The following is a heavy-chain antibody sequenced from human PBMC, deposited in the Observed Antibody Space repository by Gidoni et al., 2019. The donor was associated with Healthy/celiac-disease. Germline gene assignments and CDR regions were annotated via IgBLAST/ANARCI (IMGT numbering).Heavy chain of an antibody. J-gene: IGHJ4*02. D-gene: IGHD2-2*02. Sequence: EVQLVQAGAEVKKPGESLRISCKGSGYSFTSSWISWVRQMPGKGLEWMGRIDPSDSYTNYSPSFQGHVTISADKSISTAYLQWSSLKASDTAMYYCARAKYCSSTSCYTFDYWGQGTLVTVSS. CDR1: GYSFTSSW. CDR2: IDPSDSYT. V-gene: IGHV5-10-1*03. CDR3: ARAKYCSSTSCYTFDY.